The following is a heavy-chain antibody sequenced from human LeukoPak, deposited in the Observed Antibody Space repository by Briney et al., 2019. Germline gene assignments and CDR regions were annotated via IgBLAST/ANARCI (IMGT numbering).Heavy chain of an antibody. V-gene: IGHV3-23*01. Sequence: GGSLRLSCGASGFTFSSYAMSWVRQAPGKGLEWVSAISGSGGSTYYADSVKGRFTISRDNSKNTLYLQMNSLRAEDTAVYYCAKVPRYCSSTSCLYYFDYWGQGTLVTVSS. CDR2: ISGSGGST. J-gene: IGHJ4*02. CDR3: AKVPRYCSSTSCLYYFDY. D-gene: IGHD2-2*01. CDR1: GFTFSSYA.